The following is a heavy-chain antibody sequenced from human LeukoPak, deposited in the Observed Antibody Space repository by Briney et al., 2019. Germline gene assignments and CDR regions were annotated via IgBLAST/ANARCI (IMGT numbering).Heavy chain of an antibody. Sequence: SVKVSCKATGGTFSIYAISWVRQAPGQGLEWMGRIIPILGIANYAQKFQGRVTITADKSTSTAYMELSSLRSEDTAVYYCARSGYDFDPYFYYGMDVWGQGTTVTVSS. D-gene: IGHD5-12*01. CDR2: IIPILGIA. J-gene: IGHJ6*02. CDR3: ARSGYDFDPYFYYGMDV. CDR1: GGTFSIYA. V-gene: IGHV1-69*04.